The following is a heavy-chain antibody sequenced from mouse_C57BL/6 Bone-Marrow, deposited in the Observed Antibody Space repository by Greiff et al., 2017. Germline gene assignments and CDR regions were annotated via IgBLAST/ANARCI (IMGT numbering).Heavy chain of an antibody. CDR2: IYPRSGNT. CDR1: GYTFTSYG. D-gene: IGHD1-2*01. J-gene: IGHJ2*01. CDR3: ARRLRRWYYFYY. V-gene: IGHV1-81*01. Sequence: VQLQQSGAELARPGASVKLSCKASGYTFTSYGISWVKQRTGQGLEWIGEIYPRSGNTYYNEKFKGKATLTADKSSSTGYMELRSLTSEDSAVYFCARRLRRWYYFYYWGQGTTLTDSS.